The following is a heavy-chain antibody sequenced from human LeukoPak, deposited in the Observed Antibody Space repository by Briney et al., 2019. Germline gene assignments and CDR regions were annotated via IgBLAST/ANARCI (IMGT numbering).Heavy chain of an antibody. D-gene: IGHD2-21*02. CDR3: ARERLPNHHDISSCDY. V-gene: IGHV1-69*04. CDR1: GGTFSSYA. CDR2: IIPVAGKA. Sequence: GASVYVSRKATGGTFSSYAFSWVRQAPGPGLEWMGSIIPVAGKAKRAQRLQGRGTISADKSTSKVYMELSRLTSQDTAVYFCARERLPNHHDISSCDYWGRGTLVTVPS. J-gene: IGHJ4*02.